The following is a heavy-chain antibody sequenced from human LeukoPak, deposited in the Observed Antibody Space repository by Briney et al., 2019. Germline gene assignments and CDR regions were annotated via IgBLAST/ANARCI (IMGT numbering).Heavy chain of an antibody. Sequence: GGSLRLSCAASGFTFSSYAMSWVRQAPGKGLEWVGRIASKTDGGTTDYAAPVKGRFTISRDDSKNTLFLQVNSLKTEDTAVYYCTTGIRGDCGQGTLVTVSS. V-gene: IGHV3-15*04. CDR2: IASKTDGGTT. CDR3: TTGIRGD. J-gene: IGHJ4*02. CDR1: GFTFSSYA.